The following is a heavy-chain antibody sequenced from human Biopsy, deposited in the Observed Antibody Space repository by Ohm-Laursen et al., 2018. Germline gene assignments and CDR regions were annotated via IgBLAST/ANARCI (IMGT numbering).Heavy chain of an antibody. J-gene: IGHJ4*02. CDR2: ISNSGNT. Sequence: SETLSLTCTVSGDSINSSYWSWIRQAPGKGLEWIGFISNSGNTNYNPSLKSRVTIPADTSKNQLSLKLGSVTVADTAVFYCARRGSGGRSFDYWGQGSLVPVSS. CDR1: GDSINSSY. V-gene: IGHV4-59*08. CDR3: ARRGSGGRSFDY. D-gene: IGHD2-15*01.